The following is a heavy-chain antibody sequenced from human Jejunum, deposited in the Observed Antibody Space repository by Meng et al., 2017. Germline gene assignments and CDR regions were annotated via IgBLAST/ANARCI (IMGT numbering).Heavy chain of an antibody. CDR2: IKYDGSTT. Sequence: GESLKISCAASGFSFSNFCMHWVRQTPGKGLEWVSRIKYDGSTTNYADSVKGRFTISRDNAKNTVYLQLNSLRVEDTGVYYCGKDLHVAEADSWGQGNLVTVYS. D-gene: IGHD2-21*01. V-gene: IGHV3-74*01. CDR3: GKDLHVAEADS. CDR1: GFSFSNFC. J-gene: IGHJ4*02.